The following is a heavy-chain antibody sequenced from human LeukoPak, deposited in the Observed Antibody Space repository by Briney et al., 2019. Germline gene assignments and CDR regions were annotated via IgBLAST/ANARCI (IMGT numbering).Heavy chain of an antibody. CDR2: INVYNGNT. CDR3: AREPSSGYRYFDY. CDR1: GYTFTSHD. Sequence: GASVKVSCKASGYTFTSHDVSWVRQPPGQGLEWMGWINVYNGNTDYAQRLQGRVTMTTDTSTNTAYMELRSLRSDDTAVYYCAREPSSGYRYFDYWGQGTLVTVSS. V-gene: IGHV1-18*01. J-gene: IGHJ4*02. D-gene: IGHD3-22*01.